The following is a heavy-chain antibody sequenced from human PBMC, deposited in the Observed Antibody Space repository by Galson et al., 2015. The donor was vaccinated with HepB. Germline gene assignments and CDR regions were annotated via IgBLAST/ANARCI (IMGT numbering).Heavy chain of an antibody. CDR3: ARLAYYYYAMDV. CDR1: GFTVSSNY. D-gene: IGHD3-3*02. J-gene: IGHJ6*02. V-gene: IGHV3-66*04. CDR2: IYSGGST. Sequence: SLRLSCAASGFTVSSNYMSWVRQAPGKGLEWVSVIYSGGSTYYADSVKGRFTISRDNSKNTLYLQMNSLRAEDTAIYYCARLAYYYYAMDVWGQGTTVTVSS.